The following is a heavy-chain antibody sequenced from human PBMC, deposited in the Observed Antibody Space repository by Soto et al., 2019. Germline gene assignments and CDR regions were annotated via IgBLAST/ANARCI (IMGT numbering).Heavy chain of an antibody. V-gene: IGHV3-74*01. Sequence: EVQLVESGGGLVQPGGSLRLSCAVSGFTFSSFWMHWVRQAPGEGLVWVSRINTDGSSTSYADSVKGRFTISRDNAKNTLYLQMNSLRVEDTAMYYCAKRGVDTFGRSYWGQGTLVTVSS. D-gene: IGHD3-10*01. CDR1: GFTFSSFW. J-gene: IGHJ4*02. CDR3: AKRGVDTFGRSY. CDR2: INTDGSST.